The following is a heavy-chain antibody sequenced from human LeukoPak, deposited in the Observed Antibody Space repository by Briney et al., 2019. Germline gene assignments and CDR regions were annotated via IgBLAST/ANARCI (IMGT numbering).Heavy chain of an antibody. CDR2: IYSGGST. Sequence: GGSLRLSCAASGFTVSSNYMSWVRQAPGKGLEWVSVIYSGGSTSYADSVKGRFTISRDNSKNTLYLQVNSLRAEDTAVYYCASYYDSSGNAFDIWGQGTMVTVSS. CDR1: GFTVSSNY. CDR3: ASYYDSSGNAFDI. J-gene: IGHJ3*02. V-gene: IGHV3-53*01. D-gene: IGHD3-22*01.